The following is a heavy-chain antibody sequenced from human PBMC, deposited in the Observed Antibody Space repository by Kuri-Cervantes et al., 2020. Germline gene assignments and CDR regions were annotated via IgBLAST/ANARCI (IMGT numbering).Heavy chain of an antibody. Sequence: GSLRLSCTVSGGSISSSSYYWGWIRQPPGKGLEWIGSIYYSGSTYYNPSLKSRVTISVDTSKNQFSLKLSSVTAADTAVYYSATLGKVDTAMNYGMDVWGQGTTVTVSS. J-gene: IGHJ6*02. CDR1: GGSISSSSYY. CDR2: IYYSGST. V-gene: IGHV4-39*07. D-gene: IGHD5-18*01. CDR3: ATLGKVDTAMNYGMDV.